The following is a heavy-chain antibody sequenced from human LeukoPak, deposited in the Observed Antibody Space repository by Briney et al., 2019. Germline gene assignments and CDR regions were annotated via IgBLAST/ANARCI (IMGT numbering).Heavy chain of an antibody. CDR2: ILGSGGST. CDR3: AKDSVQGSWYFYH. D-gene: IGHD3-10*01. V-gene: IGHV3-23*01. CDR1: GFTSSSYA. Sequence: GGSLRLSCPASGFTSSSYAMSWVRQAPGKGLEWVSGILGSGGSTFFADSLKGRFTVSRDNSKNTLYLHMNSLGADDTAVYYCAKDSVQGSWYFYHWDRGTLVTVSS. J-gene: IGHJ2*01.